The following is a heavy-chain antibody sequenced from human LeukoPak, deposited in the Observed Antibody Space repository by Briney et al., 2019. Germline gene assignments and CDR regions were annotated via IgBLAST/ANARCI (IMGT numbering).Heavy chain of an antibody. CDR1: GFTFSSYG. J-gene: IGHJ3*02. D-gene: IGHD6-6*01. V-gene: IGHV3-30*02. CDR3: ARVRGSSWSRDAFDI. Sequence: GGSLRLSCAASGFTFSSYGMHWVRQAPGKGLEWVAFIRYDGSNKYYADSVKGRFTISRDNSKNTLYLQMNSLRAEDTAVYYCARVRGSSWSRDAFDIWGQGTMVTVSS. CDR2: IRYDGSNK.